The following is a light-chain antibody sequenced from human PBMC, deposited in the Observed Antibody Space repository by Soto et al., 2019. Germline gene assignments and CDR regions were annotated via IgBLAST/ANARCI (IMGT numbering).Light chain of an antibody. Sequence: QSVLTQPASVSGSPGQSITISCTGTSSDVGGYDYVSWYQRHPGKAPELMIYEVTKRPSGVPDRFSGSKSGNTASLTVSGLQADDEADYYCSSYAGSATVVFGGGTKLTVL. CDR3: SSYAGSATVV. V-gene: IGLV2-8*01. CDR1: SSDVGGYDY. J-gene: IGLJ2*01. CDR2: EVT.